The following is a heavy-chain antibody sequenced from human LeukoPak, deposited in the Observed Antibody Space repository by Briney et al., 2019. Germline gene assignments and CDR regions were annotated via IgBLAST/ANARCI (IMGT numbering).Heavy chain of an antibody. CDR3: AKDRTYYDILTAYYNVD. CDR2: IRYDGSNK. D-gene: IGHD3-9*01. V-gene: IGHV3-30*02. Sequence: GGSLRLSCAASGFTFSSYGMHWVRQAPGKGLEWVAFIRYDGSNKYYADSVKGRFTISRDNSKNTLYLQMNSLRAEDTAVYYCAKDRTYYDILTAYYNVDWGQGTLVTVSS. J-gene: IGHJ4*02. CDR1: GFTFSSYG.